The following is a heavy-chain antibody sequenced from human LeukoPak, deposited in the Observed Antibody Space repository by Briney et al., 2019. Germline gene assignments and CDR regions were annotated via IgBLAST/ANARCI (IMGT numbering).Heavy chain of an antibody. V-gene: IGHV3-23*01. J-gene: IGHJ4*02. CDR3: AKGQYGGHSLIEY. CDR2: IGGSSGST. Sequence: PGGSLRLSCAASTFTLSTYGMSWVRQAPGKGLEWVSAIGGSSGSTHYADSVKGRFTISRDDSKNTLYLHMNSLRAEDTAIYYCAKGQYGGHSLIEYWGQGILVTVSS. CDR1: TFTLSTYG. D-gene: IGHD4/OR15-4a*01.